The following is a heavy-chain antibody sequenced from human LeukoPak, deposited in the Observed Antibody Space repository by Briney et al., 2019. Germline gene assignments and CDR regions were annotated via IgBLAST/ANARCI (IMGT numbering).Heavy chain of an antibody. Sequence: TSETLSLTCTVSGGSISSGSYYWSWIRQPGGKGLEWIGRIYTSGSTNYNPSLKSRVTISVDTSKNQFSLKLSSVTAADTAVYYCARSYYDLPSFDYWGQGTLVTVSS. CDR3: ARSYYDLPSFDY. J-gene: IGHJ4*02. D-gene: IGHD3-3*01. CDR2: IYTSGST. CDR1: GGSISSGSYY. V-gene: IGHV4-61*02.